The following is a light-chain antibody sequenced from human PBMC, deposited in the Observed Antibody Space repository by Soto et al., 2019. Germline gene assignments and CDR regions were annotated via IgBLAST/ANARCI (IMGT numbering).Light chain of an antibody. CDR2: GAS. CDR1: QSVSSD. J-gene: IGKJ1*01. Sequence: MGMRQSPAARSGAAGGRAAHSCRASQSVSSDLAWYHQKPGQAPRLLIYGASTRATGIPARFSGSGSGTEFTLPTNRLQSADFAVSYCQHYNNWPRTFGQGTKVDI. CDR3: QHYNNWPRT. V-gene: IGKV3-15*01.